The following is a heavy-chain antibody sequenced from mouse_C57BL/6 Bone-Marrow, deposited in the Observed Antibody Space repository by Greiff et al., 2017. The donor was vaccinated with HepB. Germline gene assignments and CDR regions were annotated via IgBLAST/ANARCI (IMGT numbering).Heavy chain of an antibody. D-gene: IGHD1-1*01. CDR3: ARGYYGSSLDY. V-gene: IGHV1-81*01. CDR1: GYTFTSYG. Sequence: VQLQQSGAELARPGASVKLSCKASGYTFTSYGISWVKQRTGQGLEWIGEIYPRSGNNYYNEKFKGKATLTADKSSSTAYMELRSLTSEDSAVYFCARGYYGSSLDYWGQGTTLTVSS. CDR2: IYPRSGNN. J-gene: IGHJ2*01.